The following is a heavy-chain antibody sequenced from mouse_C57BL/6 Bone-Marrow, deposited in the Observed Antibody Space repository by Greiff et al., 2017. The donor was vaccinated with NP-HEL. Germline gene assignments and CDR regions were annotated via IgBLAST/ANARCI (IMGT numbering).Heavy chain of an antibody. V-gene: IGHV1-69*01. CDR1: GYTFTSYW. CDR2: IDPSDSYT. D-gene: IGHD1-1*01. Sequence: VQLQQPGAELVMPGASVKLSCKASGYTFTSYWMHWVKQRPGQGLEWIGEIDPSDSYTNYNQKFKGKSTLTVDKSSSTAYMQLSSLTSEDSAVYYCARGDYYGSSPYWGQGTTLTVSS. J-gene: IGHJ2*01. CDR3: ARGDYYGSSPY.